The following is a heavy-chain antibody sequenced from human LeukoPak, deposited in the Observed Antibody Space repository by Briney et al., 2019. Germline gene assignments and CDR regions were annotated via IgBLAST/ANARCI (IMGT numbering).Heavy chain of an antibody. V-gene: IGHV3-64*04. Sequence: GGSLRLSCSASGFTFSSYAMHWVRQAPGKGLEYVSAISSNGGSTYYADSVKGRFTISRDNSKNTLYLQMNSLRAEDTAVYYCARTLRVWFGELPTPNFDYWGQGTLVTVSS. CDR1: GFTFSSYA. CDR3: ARTLRVWFGELPTPNFDY. D-gene: IGHD3-10*01. CDR2: ISSNGGST. J-gene: IGHJ4*02.